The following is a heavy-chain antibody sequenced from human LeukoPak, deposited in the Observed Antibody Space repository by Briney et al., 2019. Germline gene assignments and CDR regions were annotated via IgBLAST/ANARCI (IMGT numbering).Heavy chain of an antibody. CDR1: GFTFSSYG. D-gene: IGHD6-19*01. J-gene: IGHJ3*02. CDR2: IWYDGSNK. CDR3: AADRGIAVAGPDAFDI. V-gene: IGHV3-33*01. Sequence: GGSLRLSCAASGFTFSSYGMHWVRQAPGKGLEWVAVIWYDGSNKYYADSVKGRFTISRDNSKNTLYLQMNSLRAEDTAVYYCAADRGIAVAGPDAFDIWGQGTMVTVSS.